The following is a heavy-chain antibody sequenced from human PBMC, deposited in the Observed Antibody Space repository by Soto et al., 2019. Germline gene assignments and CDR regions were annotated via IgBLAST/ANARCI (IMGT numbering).Heavy chain of an antibody. CDR1: GGSISSGDYY. J-gene: IGHJ4*02. Sequence: QVQLQESGPGLVKPSQTLSLTCTVSGGSISSGDYYWSWIRQPPGKGLEWIGYIYYSGSTYYNPSLKSRLTISLDTSKNQFSLRLYSVTAADTAVFYCARGDYYDSSGYSNFDYWGQGTLVTVSS. D-gene: IGHD3-22*01. V-gene: IGHV4-30-4*01. CDR2: IYYSGST. CDR3: ARGDYYDSSGYSNFDY.